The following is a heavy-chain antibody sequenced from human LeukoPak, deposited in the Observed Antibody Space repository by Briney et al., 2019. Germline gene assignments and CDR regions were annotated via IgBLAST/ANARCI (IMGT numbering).Heavy chain of an antibody. J-gene: IGHJ5*02. V-gene: IGHV1-2*02. D-gene: IGHD6-13*01. Sequence: ASVKVSCKASGYTFTGYYMHWVRQAPGQGLEWMGWINPNSGGTNYAQKFQGRVTMTRDTSISTAYMELSRLTSDDTAVYYCALAAAGLNYFDPWGQGTLVTVSS. CDR1: GYTFTGYY. CDR3: ALAAAGLNYFDP. CDR2: INPNSGGT.